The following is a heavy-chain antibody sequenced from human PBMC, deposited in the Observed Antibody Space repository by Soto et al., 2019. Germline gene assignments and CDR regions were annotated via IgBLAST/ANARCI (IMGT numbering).Heavy chain of an antibody. D-gene: IGHD2-21*02. CDR1: GFTFNILS. CDR2: VSFDGRVT. Sequence: QVQLVESGGGMVQAGTSRRLSGTGSGFTFNILSLHGVRQGPDKGLEWVAVVSFDGRVTYYADSVKGRFTVSRDNSKNTIYLQANSLRAEDTAVYYCAREPYGDSQYFDYWGQGTLVTVSS. CDR3: AREPYGDSQYFDY. J-gene: IGHJ4*02. V-gene: IGHV3-30*04.